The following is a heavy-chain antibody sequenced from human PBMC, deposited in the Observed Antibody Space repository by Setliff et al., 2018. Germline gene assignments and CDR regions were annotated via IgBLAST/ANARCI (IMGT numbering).Heavy chain of an antibody. D-gene: IGHD6-13*01. CDR2: IYYSGTT. J-gene: IGHJ5*02. CDR3: AREGYSSLIGWFDP. CDR1: GGSISTYY. Sequence: PSETLSLTCTVSGGSISTYYWTWIRQPPGKALEWIGYIYYSGTTNYSPSLKSRVTISIDMSKNQFSLKLSSVTAADTAVYYCAREGYSSLIGWFDPWGQGTLVTVSS. V-gene: IGHV4-59*12.